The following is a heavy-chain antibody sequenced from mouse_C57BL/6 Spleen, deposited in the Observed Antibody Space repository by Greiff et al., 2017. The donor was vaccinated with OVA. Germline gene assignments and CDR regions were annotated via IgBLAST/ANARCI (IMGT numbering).Heavy chain of an antibody. CDR3: ARSYYGNYGDAMDY. CDR1: GFSLTSYG. CDR2: IWGVGST. J-gene: IGHJ4*01. V-gene: IGHV2-6*01. Sequence: VKLMESGPGLVAPSQSLSITCTVSGFSLTSYGVDWVRQSPGKGLEWLGVIWGVGSTNYNSALKSRLSISKDNSKSQVFLKMNSLQTDDTAMYYCARSYYGNYGDAMDYWGQGTSVTVSS. D-gene: IGHD2-1*01.